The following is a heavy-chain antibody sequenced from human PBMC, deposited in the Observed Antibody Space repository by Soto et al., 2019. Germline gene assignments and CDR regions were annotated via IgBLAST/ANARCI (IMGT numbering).Heavy chain of an antibody. D-gene: IGHD3-10*01. CDR1: GGSISSYY. V-gene: IGHV4-59*01. CDR3: AREVLWFGESLFFDY. CDR2: IYYSGST. J-gene: IGHJ4*02. Sequence: SETLSLTCTVSGGSISSYYWSWIRQPPGKGLEWIGYIYYSGSTNYNPSLKSRVTISVDTSKNQFSLKLSSVTAADTAVYYCAREVLWFGESLFFDYWGQGTLVTVSS.